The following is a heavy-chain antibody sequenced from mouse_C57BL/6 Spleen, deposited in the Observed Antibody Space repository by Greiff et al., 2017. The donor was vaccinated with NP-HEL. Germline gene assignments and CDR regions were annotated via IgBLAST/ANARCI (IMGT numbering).Heavy chain of an antibody. CDR2: INPNNGGT. CDR1: GYTFTDYN. V-gene: IGHV1-22*01. J-gene: IGHJ1*03. CDR3: AISGSSSWYCDV. Sequence: EVQLQQSGPELVKPGASVKMSCKASGYTFTDYNMHWVKQSPGKSLEWIGYINPNNGGTNYNEKFKGKATLTVNKSSSTAYMELRSLTSEDSAVEYCAISGSSSWYCDVWGTGTMVTVSS. D-gene: IGHD1-1*01.